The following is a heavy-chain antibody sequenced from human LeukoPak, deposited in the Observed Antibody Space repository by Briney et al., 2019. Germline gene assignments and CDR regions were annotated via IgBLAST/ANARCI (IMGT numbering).Heavy chain of an antibody. Sequence: PSETLSLPCTVSGGYISSSSYLWGWIRQPPGKGLEWIGSIYYSGRPYQSPSLKSRVPMSVDTSKKQFSLTLSSVPAADRGVYFCARVDIGPGSYCRDYNYMDVWGKGTTVTVSS. D-gene: IGHD3-10*01. CDR2: IYYSGRP. CDR1: GGYISSSSYL. CDR3: ARVDIGPGSYCRDYNYMDV. V-gene: IGHV4-39*07. J-gene: IGHJ6*03.